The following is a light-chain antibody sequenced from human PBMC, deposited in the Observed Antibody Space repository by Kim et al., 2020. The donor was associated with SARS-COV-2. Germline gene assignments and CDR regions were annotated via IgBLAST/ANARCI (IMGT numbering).Light chain of an antibody. CDR2: GAS. J-gene: IGKJ1*01. V-gene: IGKV1-27*01. Sequence: SASVGDRFTITCRASQGISNSLAWYRQKPGKVPMLLIYGASTLRSGVPSRFRGSGSGTDFTLTISSLQPEDAATYYCQKYNSAPWTFGQGTKVDIK. CDR1: QGISNS. CDR3: QKYNSAPWT.